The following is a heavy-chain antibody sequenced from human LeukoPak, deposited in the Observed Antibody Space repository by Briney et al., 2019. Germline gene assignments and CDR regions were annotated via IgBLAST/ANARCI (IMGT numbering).Heavy chain of an antibody. D-gene: IGHD3-3*01. Sequence: VASVKVSCKASGYTFTSYGISWVRQAPGQGLEWVGWISAYNGNTNYAQKLQGRVTMTTDTSTSTAYMELRSLRSDDTAVYYCARESSVLRFLEWSPTGYYYYGMDVWGQGTTVTVSS. CDR2: ISAYNGNT. J-gene: IGHJ6*02. CDR3: ARESSVLRFLEWSPTGYYYYGMDV. CDR1: GYTFTSYG. V-gene: IGHV1-18*01.